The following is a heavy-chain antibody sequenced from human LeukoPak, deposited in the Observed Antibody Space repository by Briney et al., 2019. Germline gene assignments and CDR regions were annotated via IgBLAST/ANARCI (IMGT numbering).Heavy chain of an antibody. CDR3: ARPYCGGDCYRPAVGGFDY. CDR1: GGTFSSYA. Sequence: SVKVSCKASGGTFSSYAISWVRQAPGQGLEWMGGIIPIFGTANYAQKFQGRVTITADESTSTAYMELSSRRAEDTAVYYCARPYCGGDCYRPAVGGFDYWGQGTLVTVSS. D-gene: IGHD2-21*01. CDR2: IIPIFGTA. J-gene: IGHJ4*02. V-gene: IGHV1-69*13.